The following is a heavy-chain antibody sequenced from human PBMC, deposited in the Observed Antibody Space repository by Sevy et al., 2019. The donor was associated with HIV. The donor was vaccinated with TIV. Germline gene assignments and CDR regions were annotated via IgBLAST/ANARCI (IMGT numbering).Heavy chain of an antibody. V-gene: IGHV1-24*01. Sequence: ASVKVSCKVSGYTLTELSMHWVRQAPGKGLEWMGRFDPEDGETIYAQKFQGRVTMTEDPSTDTAYMELSSLRSEDTAVYYCGTTREYDSDSSGYIDYWGQGTLVTVSS. D-gene: IGHD3-22*01. J-gene: IGHJ4*02. CDR1: GYTLTELS. CDR2: FDPEDGET. CDR3: GTTREYDSDSSGYIDY.